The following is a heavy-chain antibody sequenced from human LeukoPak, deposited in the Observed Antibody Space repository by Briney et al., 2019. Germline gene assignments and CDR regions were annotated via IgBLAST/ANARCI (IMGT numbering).Heavy chain of an antibody. V-gene: IGHV1-69*13. Sequence: SVKVSCKASGGTFSSYAISWVRQAPGQGLEWMGGIIPIFGTANYAQKFQGRVTITADESTSTAYMELSSLRSEDTAVYYCAREENWNYGGGHAFDIWGQGTMVTVSS. CDR1: GGTFSSYA. CDR3: AREENWNYGGGHAFDI. CDR2: IIPIFGTA. D-gene: IGHD1-7*01. J-gene: IGHJ3*02.